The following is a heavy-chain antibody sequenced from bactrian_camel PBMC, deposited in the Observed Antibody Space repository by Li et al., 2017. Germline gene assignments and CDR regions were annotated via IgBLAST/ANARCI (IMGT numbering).Heavy chain of an antibody. D-gene: IGHD2*01. CDR2: IDSAGGP. J-gene: IGHJ4*01. V-gene: IGHV3S28*01. CDR3: AARQRFFNGDCSLRRSEYTH. Sequence: PLVESGGGLVQPGGSLRLSCVTSGVFGFTFSNYDMHWVRQAPGKGLEWVSTIDSAGGPYYADSIQGRFTVSRDNAKITLYLQMNSLQPEDTGVYYCAARQRFFNGDCSLRRSEYTHWGKGTQVTVS. CDR1: GVFGFTFSNYD.